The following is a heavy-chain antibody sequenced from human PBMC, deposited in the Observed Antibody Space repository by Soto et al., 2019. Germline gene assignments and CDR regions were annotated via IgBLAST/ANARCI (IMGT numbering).Heavy chain of an antibody. Sequence: PVESLKISCNGSGYSFTSYWIGWVRQMPWKGLEWMGIIYPGDSDTRYSPSFQGQVTISADKSISTAYLQWSSLKASDTAMYYCARLPGADGSGSYYNVDWFDPWGQGTLVTVSS. CDR3: ARLPGADGSGSYYNVDWFDP. J-gene: IGHJ5*02. CDR2: IYPGDSDT. CDR1: GYSFTSYW. D-gene: IGHD3-10*01. V-gene: IGHV5-51*01.